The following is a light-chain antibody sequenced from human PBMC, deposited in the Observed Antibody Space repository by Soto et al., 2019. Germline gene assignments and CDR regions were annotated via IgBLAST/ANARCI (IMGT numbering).Light chain of an antibody. Sequence: EIVLTQSPGTLSLSPGESATLSCRASQSVSSYLTWVQQKPGQAPRLLIYDASNRATGIPARFSGSGSGTYFSLTISGLAPEDTEVYFYQQRSPWALTVRGGTKVEIK. CDR2: DAS. V-gene: IGKV3-11*01. CDR1: QSVSSY. CDR3: QQRSPWALT. J-gene: IGKJ4*01.